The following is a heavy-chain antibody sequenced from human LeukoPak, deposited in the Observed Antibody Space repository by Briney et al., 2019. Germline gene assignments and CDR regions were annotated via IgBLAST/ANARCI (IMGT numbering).Heavy chain of an antibody. J-gene: IGHJ5*02. CDR1: GYTFTSYD. D-gene: IGHD4-23*01. Sequence: ASVKVSCKASGYTFTSYDINWVRQATGQGLEWMGWMNPNSGNTGYAQKLQGRVTMTTDTSTSTAYMELRSLRSDDTAVYYCARDPDYGGPPPPVHWFDPWGQGTLVTVSS. CDR2: MNPNSGNT. V-gene: IGHV1-8*01. CDR3: ARDPDYGGPPPPVHWFDP.